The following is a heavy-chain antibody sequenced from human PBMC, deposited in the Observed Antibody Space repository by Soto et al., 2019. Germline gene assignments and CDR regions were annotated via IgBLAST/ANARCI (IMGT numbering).Heavy chain of an antibody. D-gene: IGHD1-26*01. V-gene: IGHV3-30*18. J-gene: IGHJ4*02. CDR1: GFDFTYYA. Sequence: QVQLVESGGGAVQPGESLRLSCVASGFDFTYYAMHWVRQAPGKGLESVAVMSSDGSKIQHTDSVKGRFTISRDNSKNTLYLQKNSLRKEDTAVYFCAKDEGVGGTRGLFDYWGQGTLVCVSS. CDR2: MSSDGSKI. CDR3: AKDEGVGGTRGLFDY.